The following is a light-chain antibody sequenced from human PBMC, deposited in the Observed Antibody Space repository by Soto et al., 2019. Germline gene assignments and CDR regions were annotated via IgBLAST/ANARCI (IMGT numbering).Light chain of an antibody. CDR2: ADT. CDR3: GTWDSSLSAAV. Sequence: QSVLTQPPSVSGAPGQRITISCTGSSSNIGAGYDVHWYRQLPGTAPKLLIFADTKRPSGVPDRFSGSKSGTSASLAITGLQTGDEADYYCGTWDSSLSAAVFGGGTQLTVL. V-gene: IGLV1-40*01. J-gene: IGLJ7*01. CDR1: SSNIGAGYD.